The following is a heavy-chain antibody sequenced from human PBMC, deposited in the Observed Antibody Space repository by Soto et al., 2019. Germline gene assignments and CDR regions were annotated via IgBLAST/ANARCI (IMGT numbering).Heavy chain of an antibody. V-gene: IGHV1-69*12. J-gene: IGHJ4*02. CDR3: AILCSSGWGGDLGY. D-gene: IGHD6-19*01. Sequence: QVQLVQSGAEVKKPGSSVKVSCKASGGTFSNYAITWVRQAPGQGLEWMGGVIPMFGTPNYAQKFQDRVRITADESTNTADLDLSSLGSEDTAVYYCAILCSSGWGGDLGYWGQGTLVTVSS. CDR1: GGTFSNYA. CDR2: VIPMFGTP.